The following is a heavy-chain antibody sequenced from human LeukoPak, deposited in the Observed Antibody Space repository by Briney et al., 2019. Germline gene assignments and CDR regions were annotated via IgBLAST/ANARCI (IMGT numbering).Heavy chain of an antibody. Sequence: GGSLRLSCAASGFTFSSYAMHWVRQAPGKGLEWVAVISYDGSNKYYADSVKGRFTISRDNSKNTLYLQMNSLRAEDTAVYYCATDILTGYYSDYWGQGTLVTVSS. CDR2: ISYDGSNK. CDR1: GFTFSSYA. J-gene: IGHJ4*02. V-gene: IGHV3-30*04. D-gene: IGHD3-9*01. CDR3: ATDILTGYYSDY.